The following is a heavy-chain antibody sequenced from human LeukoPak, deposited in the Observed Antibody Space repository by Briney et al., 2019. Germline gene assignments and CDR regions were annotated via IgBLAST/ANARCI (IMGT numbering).Heavy chain of an antibody. CDR1: GFTFSSYA. V-gene: IGHV3-30*04. CDR2: ISYDGRNK. Sequence: GRSLRLSCAASGFTFSSYAMHWVRQAPGKGLEWVAVISYDGRNKYYADSVKGRFTISRDNSKNTLYMQMNSLRAEDTAVYYCARSGRWSGYVTDPDNWFDPWGQGTLVTVSS. J-gene: IGHJ5*02. CDR3: ARSGRWSGYVTDPDNWFDP. D-gene: IGHD3-3*01.